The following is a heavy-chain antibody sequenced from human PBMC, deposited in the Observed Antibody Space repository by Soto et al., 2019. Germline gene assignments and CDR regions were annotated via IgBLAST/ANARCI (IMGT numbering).Heavy chain of an antibody. J-gene: IGHJ4*02. Sequence: EVQLVESGGGLVKPGGSLRLSCAASGFTFSSYSMNWVRQAPGKGLEWVSSISSSSSYIYYADPVKGRFTISRDNAKNSLYLQMNSLRAEDTAVYYCAREVSKYSGYDFDYWGQGTLVTVSS. V-gene: IGHV3-21*01. CDR1: GFTFSSYS. CDR2: ISSSSSYI. D-gene: IGHD5-12*01. CDR3: AREVSKYSGYDFDY.